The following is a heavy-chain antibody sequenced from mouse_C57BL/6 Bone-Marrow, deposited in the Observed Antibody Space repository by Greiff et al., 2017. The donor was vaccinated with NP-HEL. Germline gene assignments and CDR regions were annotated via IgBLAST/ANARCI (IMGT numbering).Heavy chain of an antibody. CDR1: GYTFTDYN. D-gene: IGHD1-1*01. CDR3: SSTVYDWDFDV. J-gene: IGHJ1*03. Sequence: EVQLQESGPELVKPGASVKIPCKASGYTFTDYNMDWVKQSHGKSLEWIGDINPNNGGTIYNQKFKGKATLTVDKYSSTAYMELRSLTSEDTAVYCCSSTVYDWDFDVWGKGTTVTVSS. V-gene: IGHV1-18*01. CDR2: INPNNGGT.